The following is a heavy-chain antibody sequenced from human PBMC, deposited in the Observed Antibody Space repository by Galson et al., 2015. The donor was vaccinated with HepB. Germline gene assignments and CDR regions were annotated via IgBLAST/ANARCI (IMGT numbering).Heavy chain of an antibody. CDR3: ATKGYSSGWYSYFDF. CDR1: GGSISGGSSY. D-gene: IGHD6-19*01. V-gene: IGHV4-61*02. CDR2: IYASGST. J-gene: IGHJ4*02. Sequence: TLSLTCTVSGGSISGGSSYWSWIRQPAGKGLEWIGRIYASGSTNYNPSLKSRVTMSVDSSKNQFSLKLSSVTAADTAVYYCATKGYSSGWYSYFDFWCQGTLVSVSS.